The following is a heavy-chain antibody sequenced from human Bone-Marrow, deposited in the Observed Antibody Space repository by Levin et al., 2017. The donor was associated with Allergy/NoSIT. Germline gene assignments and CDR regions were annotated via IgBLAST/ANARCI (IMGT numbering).Heavy chain of an antibody. Sequence: PSETLSLTCAVSGYSISSAYYWGWIRQPPGKGLEWIGSIYHSGNTYYNPSLKSRVTISVDTSKNQFSLKLSSVTAADTAVYYCARGYYDALTTPIGYWGRGTLVTVSS. D-gene: IGHD3-9*01. V-gene: IGHV4-38-2*01. CDR1: GYSISSAYY. CDR2: IYHSGNT. CDR3: ARGYYDALTTPIGY. J-gene: IGHJ4*02.